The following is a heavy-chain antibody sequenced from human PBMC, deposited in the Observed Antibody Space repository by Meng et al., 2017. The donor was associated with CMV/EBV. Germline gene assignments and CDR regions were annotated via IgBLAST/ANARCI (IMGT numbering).Heavy chain of an antibody. CDR1: GFTFSSYW. D-gene: IGHD2-2*01. J-gene: IGHJ6*02. CDR3: ARDRVKYQLLSHYYYGMDV. V-gene: IGHV3-7*01. Sequence: GGPLRLSCAASGFTFSSYWMSWVRQAPGTGLEWVANIKQDGSEKYYDDSVKGRFTISRDNAKNSLYLQMNSLRAEDTAVYYCARDRVKYQLLSHYYYGMDVWGQGTTVTVSS. CDR2: IKQDGSEK.